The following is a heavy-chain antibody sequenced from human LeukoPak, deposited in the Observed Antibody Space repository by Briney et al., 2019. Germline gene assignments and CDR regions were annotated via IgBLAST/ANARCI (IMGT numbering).Heavy chain of an antibody. D-gene: IGHD6-19*01. Sequence: GASVKVSCKASGYTFTGYYMHRVRQAPGQGLEWMGWINPNSGGTNYAQKFQGRVTMTRETSISTAYMELSRLRSDDTAVYYCAREGYSSGWYRGEVDYWGQGTMVTVSS. CDR2: INPNSGGT. CDR1: GYTFTGYY. CDR3: AREGYSSGWYRGEVDY. J-gene: IGHJ4*02. V-gene: IGHV1-2*02.